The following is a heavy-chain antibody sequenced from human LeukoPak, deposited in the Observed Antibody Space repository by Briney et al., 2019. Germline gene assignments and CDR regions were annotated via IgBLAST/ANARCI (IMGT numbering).Heavy chain of an antibody. D-gene: IGHD4-17*01. Sequence: GSIXXSSYYWGWIRQPPXKVLEWIGTIYYSGSTYYNPSLKSRVTISVDTSKNQFSLKLTAVTAADTAVYCCXRVXLTTVXXGXFDPWGQGXLVTVSS. J-gene: IGHJ5*02. CDR1: GSIXXSSYY. CDR2: IYYSGST. CDR3: XRVXLTTVXXGXFDP. V-gene: IGHV4-39*01.